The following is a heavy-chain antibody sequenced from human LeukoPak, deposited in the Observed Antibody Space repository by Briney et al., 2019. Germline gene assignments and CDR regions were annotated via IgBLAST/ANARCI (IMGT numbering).Heavy chain of an antibody. CDR3: ARHDNDDDFDY. J-gene: IGHJ4*02. CDR2: INMYTANP. CDR1: GYTFINFA. Sequence: GASVKVSCKASGYTFINFAMNWVRQAPGQGLEWMGWINMYTANPAYAQGFTERFVFSLDTSVTTAYLQISNLKTEDTAVYYCARHDNDDDFDYWGQGTLVTVSS. D-gene: IGHD3-16*01. V-gene: IGHV7-4-1*02.